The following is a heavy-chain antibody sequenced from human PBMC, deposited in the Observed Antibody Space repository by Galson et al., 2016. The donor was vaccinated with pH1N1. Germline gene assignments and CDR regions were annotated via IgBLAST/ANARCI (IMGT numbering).Heavy chain of an antibody. V-gene: IGHV4-39*01. D-gene: IGHD3-10*01. CDR1: SDY. Sequence: SDYWISWIRQPPGKGLEWIGSIYYSGSTYYNPSLKSRVTISVDTSKNQFSLKLSSVTAADTAVYYCARRGIGEFLYYFDSWGQGTLVTVSS. CDR3: ARRGIGEFLYYFDS. CDR2: IYYSGST. J-gene: IGHJ4*02.